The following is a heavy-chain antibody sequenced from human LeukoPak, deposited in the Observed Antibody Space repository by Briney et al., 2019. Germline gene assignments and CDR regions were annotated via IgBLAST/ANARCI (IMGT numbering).Heavy chain of an antibody. J-gene: IGHJ4*02. Sequence: SETLSLTCTVSGYSISSGYYWGWVRQPPGKGLEWIGSIYHSGSTYYNPSLKSRVTISVDTSKNQFSLKLSSVTAADTAVYYCARASGFNYYDSSGYRLHGYDYWGQGTLVTVSS. CDR2: IYHSGST. V-gene: IGHV4-38-2*02. D-gene: IGHD3-22*01. CDR1: GYSISSGYY. CDR3: ARASGFNYYDSSGYRLHGYDY.